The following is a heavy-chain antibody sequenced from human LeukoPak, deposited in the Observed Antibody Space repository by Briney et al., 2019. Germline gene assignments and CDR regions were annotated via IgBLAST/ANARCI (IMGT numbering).Heavy chain of an antibody. CDR2: ISSSSSYI. CDR3: ARVKDHRGIAVAGSDY. V-gene: IGHV3-21*01. Sequence: GGSLRLSCAASGFSFSSYSMNWVRQAPGKGLEWVSSISSSSSYIYYADSVKGRFTISRDNAKNSLYLQMNSLRAEDTAVYYCARVKDHRGIAVAGSDYWGQGTLVTVSS. J-gene: IGHJ4*02. D-gene: IGHD6-13*01. CDR1: GFSFSSYS.